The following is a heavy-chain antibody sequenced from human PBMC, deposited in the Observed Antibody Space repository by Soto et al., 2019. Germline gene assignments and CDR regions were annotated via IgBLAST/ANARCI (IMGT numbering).Heavy chain of an antibody. CDR2: IKSKTDGGTT. CDR1: GFTFSNAW. CDR3: TTEVLSSPPTIWRGYYWNYYYLDV. V-gene: IGHV3-15*01. Sequence: PGGSLRISCAASGFTFSNAWMTWVRQAPGKGLEWVGRIKSKTDGGTTDYAAPVKGRFTISRDDSKNTLYLQMNSLKTEDTAVYYCTTEVLSSPPTIWRGYYWNYYYLDVWGKGTTVTASS. J-gene: IGHJ6*03. D-gene: IGHD3-3*01.